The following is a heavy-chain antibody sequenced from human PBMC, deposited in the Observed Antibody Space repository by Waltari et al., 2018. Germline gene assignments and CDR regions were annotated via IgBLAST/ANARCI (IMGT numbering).Heavy chain of an antibody. CDR2: INPNSGDT. CDR3: VRDHMQMTTLSFDY. CDR1: GYTFTDYY. J-gene: IGHJ4*02. V-gene: IGHV1-2*02. Sequence: QVQLVQSGAEVEKPGASVKVSCRTSGYTFTDYYMHWVRQAPGQGLEWMGCINPNSGDTRFAQDFQGRVTMTRDTSTSTAYMDLSRLSSDDTATYYCVRDHMQMTTLSFDYWGQGTQVTVSS. D-gene: IGHD4-4*01.